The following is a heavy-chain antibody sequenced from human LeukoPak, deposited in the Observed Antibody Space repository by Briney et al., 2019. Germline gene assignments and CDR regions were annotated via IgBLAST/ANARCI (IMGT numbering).Heavy chain of an antibody. Sequence: PSETPSLTCTVSGGSISSYYWSWIRQPPGKGLEWIGYIYYSGSTNYNPSLKSRVTISVDTSKNQFSLKLSSVTAADTAVYYCARADFWSGYYFDYWGQGTLVTVSS. CDR1: GGSISSYY. D-gene: IGHD3-3*01. V-gene: IGHV4-59*01. CDR3: ARADFWSGYYFDY. CDR2: IYYSGST. J-gene: IGHJ4*02.